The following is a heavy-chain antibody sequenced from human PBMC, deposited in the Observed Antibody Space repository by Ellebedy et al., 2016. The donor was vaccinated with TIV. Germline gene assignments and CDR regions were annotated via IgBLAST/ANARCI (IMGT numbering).Heavy chain of an antibody. D-gene: IGHD3-16*01. Sequence: AALVKVSCKASGYTFTNSARNWVRQSPGQGLEWMGWINTNTGNPTYAKGFTGRFVFTLDTSVSPAYLHISNLKAEITAVYYCATWGGGAFEIWGQGTMVTVSS. CDR1: GYTFTNSA. CDR3: ATWGGGAFEI. V-gene: IGHV7-4-1*02. J-gene: IGHJ3*02. CDR2: INTNTGNP.